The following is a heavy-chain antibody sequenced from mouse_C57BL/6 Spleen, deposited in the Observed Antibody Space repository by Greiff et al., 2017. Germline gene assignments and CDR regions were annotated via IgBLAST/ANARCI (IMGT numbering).Heavy chain of an antibody. CDR3: ARWIDYDYGDYWYFDV. V-gene: IGHV1-82*01. CDR2: IYPGDGDT. CDR1: GYAFSSSW. D-gene: IGHD2-4*01. Sequence: VQLQQSGPELVKPGASVKISCKASGYAFSSSWMNWVKQRPGKGLEWIGRIYPGDGDTNYNGKFKGKATLTADKSASTAYMQLSSLTSEDSAVYFWARWIDYDYGDYWYFDVWGTGTTVTVSS. J-gene: IGHJ1*03.